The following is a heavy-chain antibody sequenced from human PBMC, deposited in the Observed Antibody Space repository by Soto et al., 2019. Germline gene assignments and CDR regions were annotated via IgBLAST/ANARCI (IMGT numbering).Heavy chain of an antibody. Sequence: ASVKVSCKASGYTFTSYGISWVRQATGQGLEWMGWISAYNDNTNYAQKLQGRVTMTTDTSTSTAYMELRSLRSDDTAVYYCARELAGSDHFGYPTSFDYWGQGTLVTVSS. V-gene: IGHV1-18*01. D-gene: IGHD5-12*01. CDR2: ISAYNDNT. J-gene: IGHJ4*02. CDR3: ARELAGSDHFGYPTSFDY. CDR1: GYTFTSYG.